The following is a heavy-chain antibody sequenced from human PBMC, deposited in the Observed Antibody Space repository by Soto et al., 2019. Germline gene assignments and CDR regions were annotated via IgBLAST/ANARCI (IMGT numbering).Heavy chain of an antibody. CDR3: VSPYFDF. V-gene: IGHV4-39*01. CDR1: GGSISGGSYY. Sequence: QLQLQESGPGLVKPSETLSLTCTVSGGSISGGSYYWGWIRQPPGKGLEWVGSIYYSGSTYYNPSLKSRVTVSADTSKNQFSLKLSSVTAADTAVYYCVSPYFDFWGRGTLVTVSS. CDR2: IYYSGST. J-gene: IGHJ4*02.